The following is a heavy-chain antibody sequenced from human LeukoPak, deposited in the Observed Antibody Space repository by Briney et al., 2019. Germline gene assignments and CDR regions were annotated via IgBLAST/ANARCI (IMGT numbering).Heavy chain of an antibody. V-gene: IGHV4-39*07. J-gene: IGHJ4*02. Sequence: PSETLSLTCTVSGDSIGSSSSYWGWIRQPPGKGLEWIGSIYHSGSTYYNPSPKSRVTISVDTSKNQFSLKLSSVTAADTAVYYCAREFAGPEIGYYYEGGPDYWGQGTLVTVSS. CDR3: AREFAGPEIGYYYEGGPDY. CDR1: GDSIGSSSSY. D-gene: IGHD3-22*01. CDR2: IYHSGST.